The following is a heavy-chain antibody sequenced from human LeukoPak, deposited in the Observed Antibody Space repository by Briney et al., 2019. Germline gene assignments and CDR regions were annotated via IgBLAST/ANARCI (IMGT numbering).Heavy chain of an antibody. CDR3: ARGLRYYDSSGYYPYGMDV. CDR2: TYYRSKWYN. D-gene: IGHD3-22*01. Sequence: SQTLSLTCAISGDSVSSNSAAWNWIRQSPSRGLEWLGRTYYRSKWYNDYAVSVKSRITINPDTSKNQFSLQLNSVTPEDTAVYYCARGLRYYDSSGYYPYGMDVWGQGTTVTVSS. V-gene: IGHV6-1*01. J-gene: IGHJ6*02. CDR1: GDSVSSNSAA.